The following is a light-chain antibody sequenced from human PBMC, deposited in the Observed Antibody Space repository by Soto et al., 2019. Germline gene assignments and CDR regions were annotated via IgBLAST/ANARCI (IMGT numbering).Light chain of an antibody. Sequence: VLTQPPSASGTPGQRVTISCSGSTSNIGTNYVYWYHQLPGTAPKLLISRNNQRPSGVPDRFSGSKSGTSASLAISGLRSEDEGDYYCAAWDDSLSGHYVFGTGTKVTVL. V-gene: IGLV1-47*01. CDR1: TSNIGTNY. J-gene: IGLJ1*01. CDR2: RNN. CDR3: AAWDDSLSGHYV.